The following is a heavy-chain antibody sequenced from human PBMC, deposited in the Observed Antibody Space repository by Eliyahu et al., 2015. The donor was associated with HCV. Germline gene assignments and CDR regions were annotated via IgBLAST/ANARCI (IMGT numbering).Heavy chain of an antibody. CDR2: IVVGSGNP. V-gene: IGHV1-58*01. J-gene: IGHJ4*02. Sequence: QMQLIQSGPEVKKPGTSVKVSCKTSGFSFIRSAVHWVRQARGQRPEWIGWIVVGSGNPVLAPKFQERVTITRDMSTNTTHMEVRSLRSEDTAIYYCAADHSGHSGYYSYWGQGTLVTVSS. CDR3: AADHSGHSGYYSY. D-gene: IGHD3-22*01. CDR1: GFSFIRSA.